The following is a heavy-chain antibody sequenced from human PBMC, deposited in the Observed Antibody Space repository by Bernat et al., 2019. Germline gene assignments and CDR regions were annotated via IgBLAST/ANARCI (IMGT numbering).Heavy chain of an antibody. J-gene: IGHJ6*02. V-gene: IGHV5-10-1*03. Sequence: EVQLVQSGAEVKKPGESLRISCKGSGYSFTSYWISWVRQMPGKGLEWMGRIDPSDSYTNYSPSFQGHVTIAADKSISTAYLQWSSLKASDTAMYYCASALDSSGWYGDYYSYGMDVWGQGTTVTVS. CDR1: GYSFTSYW. CDR3: ASALDSSGWYGDYYSYGMDV. CDR2: IDPSDSYT. D-gene: IGHD6-19*01.